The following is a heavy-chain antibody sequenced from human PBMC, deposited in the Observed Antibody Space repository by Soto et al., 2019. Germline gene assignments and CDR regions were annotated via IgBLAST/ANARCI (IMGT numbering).Heavy chain of an antibody. D-gene: IGHD6-13*01. CDR1: GGSIRSYY. CDR2: VYNSGST. CDR3: ARYRREAVAGYTLDN. V-gene: IGHV4-4*07. J-gene: IGHJ4*02. Sequence: SETLSLTCTVSGGSIRSYYWSWIRQPAGKGLEWIGYVYNSGSTNYNPSLKSRVTISEDTSKSQFSLKVNSMTAADTAVYYCARYRREAVAGYTLDNWGQGILVTVSS.